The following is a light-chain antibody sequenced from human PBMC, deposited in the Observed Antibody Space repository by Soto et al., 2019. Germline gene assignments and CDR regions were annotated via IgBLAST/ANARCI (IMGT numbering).Light chain of an antibody. CDR3: CSYAGSPYV. CDR1: SSDDGSYNL. V-gene: IGLV2-23*01. CDR2: EGS. J-gene: IGLJ1*01. Sequence: QSVLTQPASVSGSPGQSITISCTGTSSDDGSYNLVSWYQQHPGKAPKLMIYEGSKRPSGVSNRFSGSKSGNTASLTISGLQAEDEADYYCCSYAGSPYVFGTGTKVTVL.